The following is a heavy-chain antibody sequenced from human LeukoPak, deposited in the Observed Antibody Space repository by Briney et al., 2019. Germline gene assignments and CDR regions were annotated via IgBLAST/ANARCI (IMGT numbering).Heavy chain of an antibody. D-gene: IGHD2/OR15-2a*01. CDR1: GYTFTGYD. J-gene: IGHJ6*03. CDR3: ARGPSTTYYYYMDV. CDR2: MNPNSGNT. V-gene: IGHV1-8*03. Sequence: ASVKVSCKASGYTFTGYDINWVRQATGQGLEWMGWMNPNSGNTGYAQKFQGRVTITRNTSISTAYMELSSLRSEDTAVYYCARGPSTTYYYYMDVWGKGTTVTVSS.